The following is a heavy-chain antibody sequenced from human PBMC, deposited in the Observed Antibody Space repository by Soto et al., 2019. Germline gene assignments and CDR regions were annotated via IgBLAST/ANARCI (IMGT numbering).Heavy chain of an antibody. CDR1: GFTLSDYY. V-gene: IGHV3-11*01. Sequence: QVHLVESGGGLVKPGGSLRLSCAASGFTLSDYYMTWIRQAPGKGLEWVSYISSSGRTIYYADSVRGRFTISRDNADNSLYLQMNSLRAEDTALYYCARNSEHFDYWGQGTLVTVSS. J-gene: IGHJ4*02. CDR3: ARNSEHFDY. CDR2: ISSSGRTI. D-gene: IGHD1-26*01.